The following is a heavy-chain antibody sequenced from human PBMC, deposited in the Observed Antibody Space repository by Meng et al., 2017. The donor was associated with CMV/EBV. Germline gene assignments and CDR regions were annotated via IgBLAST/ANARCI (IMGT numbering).Heavy chain of an antibody. CDR3: ARGSYYRYVVDY. J-gene: IGHJ4*02. CDR1: GGSISSYY. D-gene: IGHD2-21*01. V-gene: IGHV4-4*07. CDR2: IYTSGST. Sequence: QVQVQDSVPGLVRPSATLSLTCTVSGGSISSYYWTWIRQPAGKGLEWIGRIYTSGSTNYNPSLKSRVTMSVDTSKNQFSLELSSVTAADTAVYYCARGSYYRYVVDYWGQGTLVTVSS.